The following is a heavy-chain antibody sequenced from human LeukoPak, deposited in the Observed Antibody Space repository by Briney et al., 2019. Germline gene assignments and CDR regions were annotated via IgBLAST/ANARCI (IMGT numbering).Heavy chain of an antibody. CDR2: IIPIFGTA. D-gene: IGHD3-22*01. V-gene: IGHV1-69*13. CDR3: ARDDYYDSSAYRENPFDV. CDR1: GGTLSSYA. Sequence: ASVKVSCKASGGTLSSYAISWVRQAPGQGLEWMGGIIPIFGTANYAQKFQGRVTITADESTSTAYMELSNLRSEDTAVYYCARDDYYDSSAYRENPFDVWGQGTMVTVSS. J-gene: IGHJ3*01.